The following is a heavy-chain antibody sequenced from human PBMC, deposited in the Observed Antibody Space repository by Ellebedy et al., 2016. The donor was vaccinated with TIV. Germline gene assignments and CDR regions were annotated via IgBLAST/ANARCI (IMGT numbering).Heavy chain of an antibody. Sequence: ASVKVSXXASGYTFTGYYMHWVRQAPGQGLEWMGWINPNSGGTNYAQKFQGRVTMTRDTSISTAYMELSRLRSDDTAVYYCARGGNYVWGSYPTGEGWGQGTLVTVSS. J-gene: IGHJ4*02. CDR2: INPNSGGT. V-gene: IGHV1-2*02. CDR1: GYTFTGYY. D-gene: IGHD3-16*02. CDR3: ARGGNYVWGSYPTGEG.